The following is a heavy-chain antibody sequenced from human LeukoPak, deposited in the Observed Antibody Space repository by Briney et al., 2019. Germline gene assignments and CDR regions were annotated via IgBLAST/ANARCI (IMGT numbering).Heavy chain of an antibody. J-gene: IGHJ4*02. CDR2: ISGSGSIT. V-gene: IGHV3-23*01. D-gene: IGHD3-22*01. CDR1: GFTFSGYA. Sequence: GGSLRLSCAASGFTFSGYAMSWVRQAPGKGLEWVSAISGSGSITYYADSVKGRFTISRDNSKNTLYLQMNTLRAEDTAVYYCAKDISPDTYYPNPAYWGQGTLVTVSS. CDR3: AKDISPDTYYPNPAY.